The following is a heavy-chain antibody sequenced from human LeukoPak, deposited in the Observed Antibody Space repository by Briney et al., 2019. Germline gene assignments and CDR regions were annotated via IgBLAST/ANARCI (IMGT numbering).Heavy chain of an antibody. D-gene: IGHD2-15*01. Sequence: GGSLRLSCVVSGFMFHDHGMSWVRQAPGKGLEWVSGVNWDGGVTAYSDSVKGRFTISRDNGKYSLYLEMKTLRAEDTAVYFCARDNPDLGYCNGARCDANSFDFWGHGTLVTVSS. V-gene: IGHV3-20*04. CDR2: VNWDGGVT. J-gene: IGHJ4*03. CDR3: ARDNPDLGYCNGARCDANSFDF. CDR1: GFMFHDHG.